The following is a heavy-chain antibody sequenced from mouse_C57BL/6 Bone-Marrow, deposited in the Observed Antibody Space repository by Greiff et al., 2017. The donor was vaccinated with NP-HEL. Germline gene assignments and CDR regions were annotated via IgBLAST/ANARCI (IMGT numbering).Heavy chain of an antibody. Sequence: VHLVESGAELVKPGASVKISCKASGYAFSSYWMNWVKQRPGKGLEWIGQIYPGDGDTTYNGKFKGKATLTADKSSSTAYMQLSSLTSEDSAVYFCARANDQDFDYWGRGTTLTVSS. CDR2: IYPGDGDT. D-gene: IGHD3-2*02. CDR3: ARANDQDFDY. V-gene: IGHV1-80*01. CDR1: GYAFSSYW. J-gene: IGHJ2*01.